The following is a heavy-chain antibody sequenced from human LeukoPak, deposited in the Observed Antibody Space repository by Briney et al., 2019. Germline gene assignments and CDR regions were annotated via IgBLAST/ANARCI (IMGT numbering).Heavy chain of an antibody. Sequence: ASVKVSCKAFRYTFTNYYMHWVRQAPGQGLEWMGWINPNSGGTNYAQKFQGWVTMTRDTSISTAYMELSRLRSDDTAVYYCARGRPSSGWYSYDYWGQGTLVTVSS. V-gene: IGHV1-2*04. CDR3: ARGRPSSGWYSYDY. J-gene: IGHJ4*02. CDR2: INPNSGGT. CDR1: RYTFTNYY. D-gene: IGHD6-19*01.